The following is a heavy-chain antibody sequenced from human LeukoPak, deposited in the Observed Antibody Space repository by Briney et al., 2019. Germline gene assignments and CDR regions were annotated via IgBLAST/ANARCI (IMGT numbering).Heavy chain of an antibody. Sequence: GGSLRLSCAASGFTFDDYAMHWVRQAPGKGLEWVSGISWNSGSIGYADSVKGRFTISRDNAKNSLYLQMNSLRAEDTALYYCAKDILDSSGYWPVDYWGQGTLVTVSS. CDR1: GFTFDDYA. V-gene: IGHV3-9*01. CDR2: ISWNSGSI. J-gene: IGHJ4*02. CDR3: AKDILDSSGYWPVDY. D-gene: IGHD3-22*01.